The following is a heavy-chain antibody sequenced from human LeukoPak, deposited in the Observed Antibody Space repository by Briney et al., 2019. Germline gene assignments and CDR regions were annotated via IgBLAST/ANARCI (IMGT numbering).Heavy chain of an antibody. CDR3: ARVGSGYSGYDYYYFDY. Sequence: SETLSLTCALYGGSFSDYYWGWIRQPPGKGLEWIGEINHSGSTNYNASLKSRVTISVDTSKNQFSLKLSSVTAADTAVYYCARVGSGYSGYDYYYFDYWGQGTLVTVSS. J-gene: IGHJ4*02. V-gene: IGHV4-34*01. D-gene: IGHD5-12*01. CDR1: GGSFSDYY. CDR2: INHSGST.